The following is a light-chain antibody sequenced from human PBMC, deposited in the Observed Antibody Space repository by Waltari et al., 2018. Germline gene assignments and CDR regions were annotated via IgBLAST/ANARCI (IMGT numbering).Light chain of an antibody. V-gene: IGLV6-57*03. J-gene: IGLJ2*01. Sequence: NFMLTQPHSVSESPGKTVTISCTRSSGSIGDHFLQWYQQRPGSAPTIIIYDDDQKSSGVPDRFSAYVNRSANSASLTISGLQTDDEADYHCQSQDTDLLKVFGGGTKVTVL. CDR1: SGSIGDHF. CDR3: QSQDTDLLKV. CDR2: DDD.